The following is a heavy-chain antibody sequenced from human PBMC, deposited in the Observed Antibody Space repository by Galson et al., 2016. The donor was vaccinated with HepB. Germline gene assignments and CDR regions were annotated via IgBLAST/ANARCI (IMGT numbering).Heavy chain of an antibody. V-gene: IGHV1-24*01. D-gene: IGHD1-26*01. CDR2: FDPEDGET. J-gene: IGHJ5*02. CDR3: ATFDREADMWDLLT. Sequence: SVKVSCKVSGYTLTKLSMHWVRQAPGKGLEWMGGFDPEDGETIYAQKFQGRVTMTEDTSTDTVYMELSSLRYEDTAVYYCATFDREADMWDLLTWGQGTLVTVSS. CDR1: GYTLTKLS.